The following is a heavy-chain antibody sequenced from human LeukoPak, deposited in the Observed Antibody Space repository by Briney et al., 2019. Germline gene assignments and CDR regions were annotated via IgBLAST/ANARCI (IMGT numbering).Heavy chain of an antibody. Sequence: PGGSLRLSCAASGFTFSNAWMSWVRQAPGKGLEWVGRIKSKTDGGTTDYAAPVKGRFTISRDDSKNTLYLQMNSLKTEDTAVYYCTTAFGSWSSHDYWGQGTLVTVSS. V-gene: IGHV3-15*01. D-gene: IGHD3-10*01. CDR1: GFTFSNAW. CDR3: TTAFGSWSSHDY. J-gene: IGHJ4*02. CDR2: IKSKTDGGTT.